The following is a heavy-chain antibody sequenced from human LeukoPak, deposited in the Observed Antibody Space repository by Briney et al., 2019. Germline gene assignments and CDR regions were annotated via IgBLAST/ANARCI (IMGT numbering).Heavy chain of an antibody. V-gene: IGHV3-23*01. D-gene: IGHD3-10*01. CDR2: ISSSGGST. CDR1: GFTFSSYA. CDR3: AKSNGYGLVDI. Sequence: GGSLRLSCAASGFTFSSYAMSWVRQGPGKGLEWVSAISSSGGSTYYADSVKGRFTISRDNSKNTLYLQMNSLRAADMAVYYCAKSNGYGLVDIWGQGTMVTVSS. J-gene: IGHJ3*02.